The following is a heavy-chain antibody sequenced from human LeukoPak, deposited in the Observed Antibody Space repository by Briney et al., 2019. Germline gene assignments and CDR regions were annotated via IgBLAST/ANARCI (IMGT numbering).Heavy chain of an antibody. CDR2: IHHSGST. V-gene: IGHV4-4*02. J-gene: IGHJ3*02. D-gene: IGHD3-22*01. CDR3: ARGLPWSSGYGAFDI. CDR1: GGSISSSNW. Sequence: SGTLSLTCAVSGGSISSSNWWSWVRQPPGKGLEWIGEIHHSGSTNYNPSLKSRVTISVDKSKNQFSLKLSSVTAADTAVYYCARGLPWSSGYGAFDIWGQGTMVTVSS.